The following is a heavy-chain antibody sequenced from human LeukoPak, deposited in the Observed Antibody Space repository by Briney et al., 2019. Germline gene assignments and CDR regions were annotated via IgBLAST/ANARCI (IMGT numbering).Heavy chain of an antibody. V-gene: IGHV3-21*04. D-gene: IGHD4-17*01. CDR3: AKWDGDLYYYYYMDV. CDR2: ISSSSSYI. Sequence: PGGSLRLSCAASGFTVSSTYMSWVRQAPGKGLEWVSSISSSSSYIYYADSVKGRFTISRDNSKNTLYLQMDSLRAEDTAVYYCAKWDGDLYYYYYMDVWGKGTTVTVSS. CDR1: GFTVSSTY. J-gene: IGHJ6*03.